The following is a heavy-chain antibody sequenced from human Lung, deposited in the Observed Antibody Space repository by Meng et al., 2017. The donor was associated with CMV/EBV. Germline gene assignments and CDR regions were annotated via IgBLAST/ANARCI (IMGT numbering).Heavy chain of an antibody. CDR3: ARGQVQCSTINCHDYRFSGMDV. Sequence: ASVKVSCKASRYTFSYYDIIWVRQDSGQGLEWVGWMNPNRGNTAYAQKFQGRVTMTRDTSTSIAYMELSSLRSGDTAVYYCARGQVQCSTINCHDYRFSGMDVWGQGTTVTVSS. CDR1: RYTFSYYD. J-gene: IGHJ6*02. V-gene: IGHV1-8*01. D-gene: IGHD2/OR15-2a*01. CDR2: MNPNRGNT.